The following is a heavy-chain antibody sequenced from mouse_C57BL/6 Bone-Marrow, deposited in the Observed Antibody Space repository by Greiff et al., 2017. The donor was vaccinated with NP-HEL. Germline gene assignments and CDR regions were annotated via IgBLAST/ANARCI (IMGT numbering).Heavy chain of an antibody. CDR3: TRRGGQLRLL. Sequence: QVQLQQSGAELVRPGASVTLSCKASGYTFTDYEMHWVKQTPVHGLEWIGAIDPETGGTAYNQKFKGKAILTADKSSSTAYMELRSLTSEDSAVYYCTRRGGQLRLLWGQGTTLTVSS. V-gene: IGHV1-15*01. J-gene: IGHJ2*01. D-gene: IGHD3-2*02. CDR2: IDPETGGT. CDR1: GYTFTDYE.